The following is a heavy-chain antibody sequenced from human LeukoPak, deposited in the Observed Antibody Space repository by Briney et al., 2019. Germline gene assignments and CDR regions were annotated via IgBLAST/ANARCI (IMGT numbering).Heavy chain of an antibody. CDR1: GFTFSSYS. CDR2: ISSTGSVI. D-gene: IGHD2/OR15-2a*01. CDR3: ARELSLSH. V-gene: IGHV3-48*01. J-gene: IGHJ4*02. Sequence: QPGGSLRLSCAASGFTFSSYSMNWVRQAPGKGLEWGSYISSTGSVIYYADSVRGRFTISRDNAKNSLYLQMNSLRAEDTAVYYCARELSLSHWGQGTLVTVSS.